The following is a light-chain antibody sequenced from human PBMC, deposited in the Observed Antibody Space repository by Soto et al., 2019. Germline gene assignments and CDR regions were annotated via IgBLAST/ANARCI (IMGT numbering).Light chain of an antibody. CDR1: QSISSY. CDR3: QQRDNWLT. CDR2: AAS. J-gene: IGKJ4*01. Sequence: DIQMTQSPSSLSASVGDRVTITCRASQSISSYLNWYQQKPGKAPKLLIYAASSLQSGVPSRFSGSGSGTDFTLTITSLEPEDSAVYYCQQRDNWLTFGGGTKVDIK. V-gene: IGKV1-39*01.